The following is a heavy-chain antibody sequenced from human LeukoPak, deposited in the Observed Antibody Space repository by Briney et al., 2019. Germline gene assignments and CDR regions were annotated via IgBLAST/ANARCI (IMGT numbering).Heavy chain of an antibody. CDR1: GFTSSSYA. CDR3: ASSPVVRGVIKHYYNYMDV. Sequence: GGSLRLSCAASGFTSSSYAMHWVRQAPGKGLEWVAVISYDGSNKYYADSVKGRFSISRDNSKNTLYLQMNSLRAGDTAVYYCASSPVVRGVIKHYYNYMDVWGKGTRVTVSS. D-gene: IGHD3-10*01. J-gene: IGHJ6*03. V-gene: IGHV3-30*01. CDR2: ISYDGSNK.